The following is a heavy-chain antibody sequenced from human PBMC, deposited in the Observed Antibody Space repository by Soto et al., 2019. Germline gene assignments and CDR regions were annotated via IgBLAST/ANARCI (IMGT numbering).Heavy chain of an antibody. V-gene: IGHV5-51*01. CDR2: IYSGDSDI. CDR3: ARRDGRSYAMDV. J-gene: IGHJ6*02. CDR1: GYIFANFW. Sequence: GESLKISCKGSGYIFANFWIAWVRQMPGKGLEWMGIIYSGDSDIRYSPSFQGQVTFSADKSISTAYLQLSSLKASDTAIYYCARRDGRSYAMDVWGQGTTVTVSS.